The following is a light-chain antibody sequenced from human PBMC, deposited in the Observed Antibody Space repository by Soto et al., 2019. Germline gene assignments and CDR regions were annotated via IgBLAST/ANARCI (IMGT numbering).Light chain of an antibody. Sequence: IQLTQSPSSLSASVGYRVTITCRASQGISSYLAWYQQKPGKAPKLLIYGASTLQSGVPSRFSGSGSGTEFTLTISSLQPDDFATYYCQHYNSYSEAFGQGTTGDIK. J-gene: IGKJ1*01. V-gene: IGKV1-9*01. CDR1: QGISSY. CDR3: QHYNSYSEA. CDR2: GAS.